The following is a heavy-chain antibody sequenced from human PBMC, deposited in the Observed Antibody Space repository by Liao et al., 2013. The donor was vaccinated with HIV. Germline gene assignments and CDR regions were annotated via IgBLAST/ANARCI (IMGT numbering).Heavy chain of an antibody. CDR2: IYYSGST. CDR3: ARGSNYYYHYYMDV. Sequence: QLQLQESGPGLVKPSETLSLTCTVSGGSISSSSDYWGWIRQPPGKGLEWIGSIYYSGSTYYNPSLKSRVTISVDTSKNQFSLKLSSVSAADTAVYYCARGSNYYYHYYMDVWGKGTTVTVSS. CDR1: GGSISSSSDY. J-gene: IGHJ6*03. V-gene: IGHV4-39*07. D-gene: IGHD4-11*01.